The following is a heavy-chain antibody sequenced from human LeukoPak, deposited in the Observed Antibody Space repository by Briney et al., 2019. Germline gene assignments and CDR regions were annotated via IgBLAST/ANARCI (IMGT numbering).Heavy chain of an antibody. Sequence: GGSLRLSCVTWGFIFGTYAMHWVRQAPGKGLEWVAVVAYDGTNQYYADSVKGRFSISRENSKNTLYLQMNSLRGEDTAVYYCATDRHYGVTTSLRFEYWGQGTLVTVSS. V-gene: IGHV3-30*04. D-gene: IGHD4-17*01. CDR2: VAYDGTNQ. CDR3: ATDRHYGVTTSLRFEY. CDR1: GFIFGTYA. J-gene: IGHJ4*02.